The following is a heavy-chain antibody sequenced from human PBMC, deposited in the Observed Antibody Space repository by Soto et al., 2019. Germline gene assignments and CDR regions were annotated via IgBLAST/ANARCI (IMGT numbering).Heavy chain of an antibody. D-gene: IGHD3-10*01. CDR3: TRGITLIRGVIPPGYYCGMDV. J-gene: IGHJ6*02. Sequence: QVQLVQSGAEVKKPGSSVKVSCKASGGTFSSYAISWVRQAPGQGLEWMGGFNPIFGTANYAQKFQGRVTITADESTNTAYMELSSLRSEDTAVYYCTRGITLIRGVIPPGYYCGMDVWGQGTTVAVSS. V-gene: IGHV1-69*01. CDR1: GGTFSSYA. CDR2: FNPIFGTA.